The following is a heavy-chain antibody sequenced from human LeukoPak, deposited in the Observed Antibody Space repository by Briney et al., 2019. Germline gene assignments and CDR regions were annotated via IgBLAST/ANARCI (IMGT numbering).Heavy chain of an antibody. CDR2: IYTSGST. CDR1: GGSFSSGSYY. Sequence: PSETLSLTCTVSGGSFSSGSYYWSWIRQPAGKGLEWIGRIYTSGSTNYNPSLKSRVTISVDTSKNQFSLKLSSVTAADTAVYYCARESGYVGSFDYWGQGTLVTVSS. D-gene: IGHD5-12*01. J-gene: IGHJ4*02. V-gene: IGHV4-61*02. CDR3: ARESGYVGSFDY.